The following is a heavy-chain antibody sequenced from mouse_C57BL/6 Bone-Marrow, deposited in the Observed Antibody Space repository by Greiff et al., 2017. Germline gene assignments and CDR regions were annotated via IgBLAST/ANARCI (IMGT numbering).Heavy chain of an antibody. CDR2: IYPRDGST. V-gene: IGHV1-85*01. J-gene: IGHJ1*03. Sequence: LQESGPELVKPGASVKLSCKASGYTFTSYDINWVQQRPGQGLEWIGWIYPRDGSTKYNEKFKGKATLTLDTSSSTAYMELHSLTSEDSAVYFCARDYGSSYWYFDVWGTGTTVTVSS. D-gene: IGHD1-1*01. CDR1: GYTFTSYD. CDR3: ARDYGSSYWYFDV.